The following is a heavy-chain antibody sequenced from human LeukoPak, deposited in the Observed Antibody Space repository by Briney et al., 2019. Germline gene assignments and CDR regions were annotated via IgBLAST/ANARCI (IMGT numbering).Heavy chain of an antibody. Sequence: PGRSLRLSCAASGYTFSSYGMHWVRQAPGKGLEWVAVIWYDGSNKYYADSVKGRFTISRDNSKNTLYLQMNSLRAEDTAVYYCAKDSSTSCHDWGQGTLVTVSS. CDR2: IWYDGSNK. J-gene: IGHJ4*02. V-gene: IGHV3-33*06. CDR1: GYTFSSYG. D-gene: IGHD2-2*01. CDR3: AKDSSTSCHD.